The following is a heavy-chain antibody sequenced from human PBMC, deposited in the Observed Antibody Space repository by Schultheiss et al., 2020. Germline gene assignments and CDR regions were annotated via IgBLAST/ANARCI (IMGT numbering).Heavy chain of an antibody. D-gene: IGHD6-25*01. CDR3: ARERERWYSGDWYFDL. V-gene: IGHV1-18*01. Sequence: ASVKVSCKASGYTFTSYGISWVRQAPGQGLEWMGWISAYNGNTNYAQKLQGRVTMTTDTSTSTAYMELRSLRSDDTAVYYCARERERWYSGDWYFDLWGRGTLVTVSS. J-gene: IGHJ2*01. CDR2: ISAYNGNT. CDR1: GYTFTSYG.